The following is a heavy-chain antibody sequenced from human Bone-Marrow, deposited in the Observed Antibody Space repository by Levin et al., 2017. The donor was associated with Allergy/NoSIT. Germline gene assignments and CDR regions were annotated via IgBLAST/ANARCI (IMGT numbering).Heavy chain of an antibody. Sequence: KISCKASGGTFSSYAISWVRQAPGQGLEWMGGIIPIFGTANYAQKFQGRVTITADESTSTAYMELSSLRSEDTAVYYCARDPGYPDYSNYIYYGMDGWGQGTTVTVSS. CDR3: ARDPGYPDYSNYIYYGMDG. D-gene: IGHD4-11*01. CDR1: GGTFSSYA. J-gene: IGHJ6*02. CDR2: IIPIFGTA. V-gene: IGHV1-69*01.